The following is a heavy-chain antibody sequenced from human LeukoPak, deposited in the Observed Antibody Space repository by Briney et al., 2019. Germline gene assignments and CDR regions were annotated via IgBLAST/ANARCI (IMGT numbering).Heavy chain of an antibody. D-gene: IGHD6-13*01. CDR2: IYYSGST. CDR3: ARIRLTYSSSWSSGRQNWFDP. CDR1: GGSIRSSSYY. V-gene: IGHV4-39*01. J-gene: IGHJ5*02. Sequence: SETLSLTCTVSGGSIRSSSYYWGWIRQPPGKGLEWIGSIYYSGSTYYNPSLKSRVTISVDTSKNQFSLKLSSVTAAGTAVYYCARIRLTYSSSWSSGRQNWFDPWGQGTLVTVSS.